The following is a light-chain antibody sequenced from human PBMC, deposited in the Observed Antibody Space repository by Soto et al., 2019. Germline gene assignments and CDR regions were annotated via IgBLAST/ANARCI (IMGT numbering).Light chain of an antibody. CDR2: DVS. Sequence: QSVLTQPSSLSGSPGQSITLSCPGNSSEVGGYNYVSWYQQHPGKAPKFMIYDVSNRPSGVSNRFSGSKSGNTASLTISGLQAEDEADYYCCSYTTSNTRQIVFGTGTKVTV. V-gene: IGLV2-14*01. CDR1: SSEVGGYNY. CDR3: CSYTTSNTRQIV. J-gene: IGLJ1*01.